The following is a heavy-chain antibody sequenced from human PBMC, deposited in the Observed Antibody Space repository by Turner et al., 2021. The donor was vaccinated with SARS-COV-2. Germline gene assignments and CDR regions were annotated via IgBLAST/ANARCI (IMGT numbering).Heavy chain of an antibody. CDR2: FDPEDAET. D-gene: IGHD6-19*01. CDR1: GYNLLELS. V-gene: IGHV1-24*01. Sequence: QVQLVQSGAEGKKPGASVSVSCKVSGYNLLELSMHWVRQAPGKGLEWMGVFDPEDAETIYAQKFQGRVTMTEDTSTDTAYMELSSLRSEDTAVYYCATVFAVAGLSYNMDVWGQGTTVTVSS. CDR3: ATVFAVAGLSYNMDV. J-gene: IGHJ6*02.